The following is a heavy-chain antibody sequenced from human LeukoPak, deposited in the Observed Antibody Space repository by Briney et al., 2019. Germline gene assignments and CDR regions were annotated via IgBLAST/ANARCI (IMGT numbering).Heavy chain of an antibody. Sequence: ASVKVSCKASGYTFTSYAISWVRQAPGQGLEWMGGIIPIFGTENYAQKFQGRVTITADESSSTAYMELSSLRSEDTAVYYCAITLGVVVPAAVGWFDPWGQGTLVTVSS. D-gene: IGHD2-2*01. CDR1: GYTFTSYA. CDR2: IIPIFGTE. CDR3: AITLGVVVPAAVGWFDP. J-gene: IGHJ5*02. V-gene: IGHV1-69*13.